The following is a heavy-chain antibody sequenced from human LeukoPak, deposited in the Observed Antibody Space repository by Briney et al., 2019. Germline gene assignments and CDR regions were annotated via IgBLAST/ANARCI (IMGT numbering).Heavy chain of an antibody. Sequence: SETLSLTCTVSGGSISSYYWSWIRQPPGKGLEWIGEINHSGSTNYNPSLKSRVTISVDTSKNQFSLKLSSVTAADTAVYYCARGRRSGSYFAHNYWGQGTLVTVSS. J-gene: IGHJ4*02. CDR1: GGSISSYY. CDR2: INHSGST. CDR3: ARGRRSGSYFAHNY. V-gene: IGHV4-34*01. D-gene: IGHD1-26*01.